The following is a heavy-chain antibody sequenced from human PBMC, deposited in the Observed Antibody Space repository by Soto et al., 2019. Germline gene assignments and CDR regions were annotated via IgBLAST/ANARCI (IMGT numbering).Heavy chain of an antibody. CDR3: TTGLEDTAMVMVRYYYYGMDV. J-gene: IGHJ6*02. Sequence: GGSLRLSCAASGFTFSNAWMNWVRQAPGKGLEWVGRIKSKTDGGTTDYAAPVKGRFTISRDDSKNTLYLQMNSLKTEDTAVYYCTTGLEDTAMVMVRYYYYGMDVWGQGTTVTVSS. CDR1: GFTFSNAW. D-gene: IGHD5-18*01. CDR2: IKSKTDGGTT. V-gene: IGHV3-15*07.